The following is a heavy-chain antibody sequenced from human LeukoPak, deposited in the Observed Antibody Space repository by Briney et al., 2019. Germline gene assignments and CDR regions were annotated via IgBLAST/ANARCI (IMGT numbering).Heavy chain of an antibody. CDR3: ARGGGSGSYR. J-gene: IGHJ4*02. D-gene: IGHD3-10*01. CDR1: GGSFSGYY. CDR2: INHSGST. V-gene: IGHV4-34*01. Sequence: PSETLSLNCAVYGGSFSGYYWSWIRQPTGKGLEWIGEINHSGSTNYNPSLKSRVTISVDTSKNQFSLKLSSVTAADTAVYYCARGGGSGSYRWGQGTLVTVSS.